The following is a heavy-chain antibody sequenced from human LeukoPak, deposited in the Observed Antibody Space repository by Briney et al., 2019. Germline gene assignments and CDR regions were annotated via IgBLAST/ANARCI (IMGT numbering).Heavy chain of an antibody. Sequence: GGSLRLSCAASGFTFSSYSMNWARQAPGKGLEWVSSISSSSSYIYYADSVKGRFTISRDNAKNSLYLQMNSLRAEDTAVYYCAXXRLAARGTNDYWGQGTLVTVSS. J-gene: IGHJ4*02. CDR3: AXXRLAARGTNDY. CDR1: GFTFSSYS. D-gene: IGHD6-6*01. CDR2: ISSSSSYI. V-gene: IGHV3-21*01.